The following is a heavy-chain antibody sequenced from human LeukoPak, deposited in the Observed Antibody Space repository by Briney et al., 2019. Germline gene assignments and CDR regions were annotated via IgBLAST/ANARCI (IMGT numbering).Heavy chain of an antibody. CDR3: ARVGNYYDSSGEGY. J-gene: IGHJ4*02. D-gene: IGHD3-22*01. V-gene: IGHV3-30-3*01. CDR2: ISYDGSSK. Sequence: GGSLRLSCAASGFTFSSYTIHWVRQAPGKGLEWVALISYDGSSKYYADSVKGRFTISRDNSKNTLYLQMNSLRAEDTAVYYCARVGNYYDSSGEGYWGQGTLVTVSS. CDR1: GFTFSSYT.